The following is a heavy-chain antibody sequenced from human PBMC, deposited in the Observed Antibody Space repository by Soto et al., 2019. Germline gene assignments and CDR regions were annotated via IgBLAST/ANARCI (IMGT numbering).Heavy chain of an antibody. Sequence: ASVKVSCKASGYTFTSYYMHWVRQAPGQGLEWMGIINPSGGSTSYAQKFQGRVTMTRDTSTSTVYMELSSLRSEDTAVYYCARDPGRGIVDRHIVGPNYYGMDVWGQGTTVTVSS. D-gene: IGHD2-21*01. CDR2: INPSGGST. V-gene: IGHV1-46*01. J-gene: IGHJ6*02. CDR3: ARDPGRGIVDRHIVGPNYYGMDV. CDR1: GYTFTSYY.